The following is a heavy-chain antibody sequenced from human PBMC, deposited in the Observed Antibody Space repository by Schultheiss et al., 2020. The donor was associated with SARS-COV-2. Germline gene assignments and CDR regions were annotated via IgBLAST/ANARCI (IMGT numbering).Heavy chain of an antibody. CDR3: ARIFGVVTHPHDAFDI. J-gene: IGHJ3*02. Sequence: GGSLRLSCAASGFTFSSYGMHWVRQAPGKGLEWVAVIWYDGSNKYYADSVKGRFTISRDNAKNTLYLQMNSLRAEDTAVYYCARIFGVVTHPHDAFDIWGQGTMVTVSS. CDR2: IWYDGSNK. CDR1: GFTFSSYG. D-gene: IGHD3-3*01. V-gene: IGHV3-33*08.